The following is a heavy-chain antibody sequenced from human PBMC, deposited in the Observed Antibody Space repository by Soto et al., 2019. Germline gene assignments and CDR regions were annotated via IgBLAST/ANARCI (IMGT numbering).Heavy chain of an antibody. CDR3: AKDAIGYCISTSCYSVDY. CDR2: ISGSGGST. D-gene: IGHD2-2*01. Sequence: GGSLRLSCAASGFTFSSYAMSWVRQAPGKGLEWVSAISGSGGSTHYADSVKGRFTISRDNSKNTLYLQMNSLRAEDTAVYYCAKDAIGYCISTSCYSVDYWGQGTLVTVSS. V-gene: IGHV3-23*01. CDR1: GFTFSSYA. J-gene: IGHJ4*02.